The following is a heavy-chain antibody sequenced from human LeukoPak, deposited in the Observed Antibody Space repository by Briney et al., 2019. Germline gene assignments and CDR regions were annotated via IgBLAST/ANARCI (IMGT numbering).Heavy chain of an antibody. Sequence: SETLSLTCTVSGGSISSYYWSWIRHPPGKGVEWLGYIYYSGSTNYNPSLKSRVTISVDKSKNQFSLKLSSVTAADTAVYYCARRTDLNYWFDPWGQGTLVTVSS. J-gene: IGHJ5*02. CDR1: GGSISSYY. CDR3: ARRTDLNYWFDP. D-gene: IGHD1-14*01. CDR2: IYYSGST. V-gene: IGHV4-59*08.